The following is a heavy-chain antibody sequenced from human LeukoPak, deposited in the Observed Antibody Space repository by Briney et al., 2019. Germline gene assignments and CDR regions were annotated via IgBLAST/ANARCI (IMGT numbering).Heavy chain of an antibody. CDR3: ARGSYGAGAFDI. Sequence: GGALRLSRAASGFTVSSNYMSWVREAPGKGLEWVSVIYSGGSTYYADSVKGRFTISRDNSKNTLYLQMNSLRAEDTAVYYCARGSYGAGAFDIWGQRTMVTVSS. CDR2: IYSGGST. V-gene: IGHV3-53*01. CDR1: GFTVSSNY. D-gene: IGHD4-17*01. J-gene: IGHJ3*02.